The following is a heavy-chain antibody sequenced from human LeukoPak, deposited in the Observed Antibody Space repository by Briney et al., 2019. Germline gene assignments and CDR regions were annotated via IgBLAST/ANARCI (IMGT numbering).Heavy chain of an antibody. Sequence: GSLRLSCAASGFTFSSYGMHWVRQAPGKGLEWVAVISYDGSNKYYADSVKGRFTISRDNAKNSLYLQMNSLRAEDTAVYYCARTHCSGASCYLGWFDPWGQGTLVTVSS. V-gene: IGHV3-30*03. D-gene: IGHD2-15*01. CDR2: ISYDGSNK. J-gene: IGHJ5*02. CDR3: ARTHCSGASCYLGWFDP. CDR1: GFTFSSYG.